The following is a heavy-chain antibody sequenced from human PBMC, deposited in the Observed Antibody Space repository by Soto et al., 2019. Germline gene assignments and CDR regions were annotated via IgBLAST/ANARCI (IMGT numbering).Heavy chain of an antibody. CDR2: MNPNSGNT. CDR1: GYTFTSYD. V-gene: IGHV1-8*01. CDR3: AVDPWIQLWKFDY. Sequence: ASVKVSCKASGYTFTSYDINWVRQATGQGLEWMGWMNPNSGNTGYAQKFQGRVTITADASTSTAYMELRSLRSEDSAVYYCAVDPWIQLWKFDYWGQGTLVTVSS. J-gene: IGHJ4*02. D-gene: IGHD5-18*01.